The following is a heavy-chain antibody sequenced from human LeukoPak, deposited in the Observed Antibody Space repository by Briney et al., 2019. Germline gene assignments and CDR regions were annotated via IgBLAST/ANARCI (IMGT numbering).Heavy chain of an antibody. V-gene: IGHV4-59*01. J-gene: IGHJ4*02. Sequence: SETLSLTCTVSGGSISSYYWSWIRQPPGKGLEWIGYIYYSGSTNYNPSLKSRVTISVDTSKNQFSLKLSSVTAADTAVYYCARDGPAGATDVWGQGTLVTVSS. D-gene: IGHD1-26*01. CDR1: GGSISSYY. CDR2: IYYSGST. CDR3: ARDGPAGATDV.